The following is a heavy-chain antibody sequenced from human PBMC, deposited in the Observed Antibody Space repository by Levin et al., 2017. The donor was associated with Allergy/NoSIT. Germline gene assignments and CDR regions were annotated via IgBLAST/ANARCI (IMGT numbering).Heavy chain of an antibody. CDR3: ARDHGEAAARTPYDY. CDR2: ISAYNGNI. J-gene: IGHJ4*02. D-gene: IGHD6-13*01. Sequence: EASVKVSCKASGYIFSSYGISWVRQALGQGLEWMGWISAYNGNINYAQKVQGRVTMTTDTSTSTAYMELRSLTSDDTAVYYCARDHGEAAARTPYDYWGQGTLVTVSS. CDR1: GYIFSSYG. V-gene: IGHV1-18*01.